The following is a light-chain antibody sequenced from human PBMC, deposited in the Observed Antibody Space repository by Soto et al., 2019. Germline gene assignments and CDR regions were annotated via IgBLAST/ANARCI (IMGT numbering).Light chain of an antibody. Sequence: QSALTQPASVSGSPGQSSTSSCTGTSSDIGGYDNVSWYQHHPGRAPKLILYDVTHRPSGVSSRFSGSKSGNTASLTIFGLQTEDEADYYCTSYPFTSTLVFGGGAKVTVL. J-gene: IGLJ2*01. CDR2: DVT. CDR1: SSDIGGYDN. V-gene: IGLV2-14*03. CDR3: TSYPFTSTLV.